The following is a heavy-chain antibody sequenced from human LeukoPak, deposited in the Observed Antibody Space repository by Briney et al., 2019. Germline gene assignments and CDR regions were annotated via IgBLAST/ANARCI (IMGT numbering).Heavy chain of an antibody. D-gene: IGHD3-10*01. J-gene: IGHJ6*03. V-gene: IGHV1-46*01. Sequence: ASVKVSCKASGYTFTSYYMHWVRQAPGQGLEWMGIINPSGGSTSYAQKFQGRVTMTRGTSTSTVYMELSSLRSEDTAVYYCARSPITMVRGPLPMDVWGKGTTVTVSS. CDR3: ARSPITMVRGPLPMDV. CDR2: INPSGGST. CDR1: GYTFTSYY.